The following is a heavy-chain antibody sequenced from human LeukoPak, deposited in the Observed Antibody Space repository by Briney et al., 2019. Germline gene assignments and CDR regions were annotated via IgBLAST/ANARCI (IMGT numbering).Heavy chain of an antibody. V-gene: IGHV1-2*02. CDR1: AYSFTPYA. Sequence: ASVKVSCKTSAYSFTPYAMHWVRQAPGQGLEWMGWINPNSGGTNYAQKFQGRITMTRDTSISTAYMELSRLRSDDTAVYYCASHSSSWYSPDAFDIWGQGTMVTVSS. CDR3: ASHSSSWYSPDAFDI. CDR2: INPNSGGT. D-gene: IGHD6-13*01. J-gene: IGHJ3*02.